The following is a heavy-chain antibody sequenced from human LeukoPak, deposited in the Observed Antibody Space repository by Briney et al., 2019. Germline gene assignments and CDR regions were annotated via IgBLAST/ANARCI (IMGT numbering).Heavy chain of an antibody. CDR3: ARMKDGYNGYYFDY. J-gene: IGHJ4*02. CDR1: GFTFSSYW. CDR2: IKQDGSEK. V-gene: IGHV3-7*01. Sequence: GSLRLSCAASGFTFSSYWMSWVRQAPGKGLEWVANIKQDGSEKYYVDSVKGRFTISRDNAKNSLYLQMNSLRAEDTAVYYCARMKDGYNGYYFDYWGQGTLVTVSS. D-gene: IGHD5-24*01.